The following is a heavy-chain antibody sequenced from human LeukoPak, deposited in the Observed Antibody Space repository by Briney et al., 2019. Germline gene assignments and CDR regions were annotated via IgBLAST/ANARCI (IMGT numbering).Heavy chain of an antibody. CDR3: AKGYSSAYNYYYYAMDV. CDR1: GFTFSSYG. Sequence: PGGSLRLSCAASGFTFSSYGMHWVRQAPGKGLEWVAVISYDGSNEYYADSVKGRFTISRDNSKNTLYLQMNSLRAEDTAVYYCAKGYSSAYNYYYYAMDVWGQGTTVTVSS. D-gene: IGHD6-25*01. J-gene: IGHJ6*02. V-gene: IGHV3-30*18. CDR2: ISYDGSNE.